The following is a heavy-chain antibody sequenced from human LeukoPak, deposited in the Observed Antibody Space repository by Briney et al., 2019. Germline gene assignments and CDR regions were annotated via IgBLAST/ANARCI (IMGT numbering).Heavy chain of an antibody. CDR3: ARDRSSGWYVYDY. J-gene: IGHJ4*02. CDR1: GFTVSSNY. D-gene: IGHD6-19*01. CDR2: IHSGSST. Sequence: GGSLRLSCAASGFTVSSNYMSWVRQAPGKGLEWLAVIHSGSSTYYADSVKGRFTISRDNSKNTLYLQMNSLRAEDTAVYYCARDRSSGWYVYDYWGQGTLVTVSS. V-gene: IGHV3-53*01.